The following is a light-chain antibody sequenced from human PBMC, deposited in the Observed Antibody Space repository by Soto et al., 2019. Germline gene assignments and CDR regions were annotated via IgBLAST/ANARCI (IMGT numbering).Light chain of an antibody. Sequence: SALTQPASVSGSPGQSITLSCPGNSSDVGGYNYVSWYQQHPGKAPKLMIYDVSNRPSGVSNRFSGSKSGNTASLTISGLQAEDEADYYCSSYTSSSTYVFGTGTKVTVL. CDR3: SSYTSSSTYV. V-gene: IGLV2-14*01. J-gene: IGLJ1*01. CDR2: DVS. CDR1: SSDVGGYNY.